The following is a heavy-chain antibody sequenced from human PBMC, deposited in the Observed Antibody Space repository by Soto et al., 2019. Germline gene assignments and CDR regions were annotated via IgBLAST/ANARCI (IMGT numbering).Heavy chain of an antibody. Sequence: EVQLLESGGGLVQPGGSLRLSCAASGFTFSSYAMNWVRQAPGKGLEWVSAISGSGGSIYYADSVKGRFTISRDNSKNTLFLQMTSLRAEDTAVYYCSKTTTARIAVAPRGLFDYWGQGTLVTVSS. CDR3: SKTTTARIAVAPRGLFDY. V-gene: IGHV3-23*01. CDR1: GFTFSSYA. CDR2: ISGSGGSI. J-gene: IGHJ4*02. D-gene: IGHD6-19*01.